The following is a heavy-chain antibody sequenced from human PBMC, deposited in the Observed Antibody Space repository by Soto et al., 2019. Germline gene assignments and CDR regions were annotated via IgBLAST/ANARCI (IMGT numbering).Heavy chain of an antibody. CDR3: AVPRGVAVAGKVPEDAFDI. CDR1: GNTFTGYY. D-gene: IGHD6-19*01. CDR2: INPNSGGT. Sequence: GASVKVSCKASGNTFTGYYIHWVRQAPGQGLEWMGWINPNSGGTNYAQKFQGRVTMTRDTSISTAYMELSRLRSDDTAVYYCAVPRGVAVAGKVPEDAFDIWGQGTMVTVSS. J-gene: IGHJ3*02. V-gene: IGHV1-2*02.